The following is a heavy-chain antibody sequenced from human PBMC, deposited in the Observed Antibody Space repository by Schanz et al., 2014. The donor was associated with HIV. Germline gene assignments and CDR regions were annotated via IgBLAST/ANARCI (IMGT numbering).Heavy chain of an antibody. CDR3: ASAGFDDSSGYPDY. J-gene: IGHJ4*02. CDR2: INPNSGGT. D-gene: IGHD3-22*01. V-gene: IGHV1-2*02. Sequence: QVQLVQSGAAVKKPGASVKVSCKASGYTFTDYFVHWVRQAPGQGLEWMGWINPNSGGTNSAQKFQGRVTMSMDTSISTAYMEVRSLRSDDTALYFCASAGFDDSSGYPDYWGQGTLVTVSS. CDR1: GYTFTDYF.